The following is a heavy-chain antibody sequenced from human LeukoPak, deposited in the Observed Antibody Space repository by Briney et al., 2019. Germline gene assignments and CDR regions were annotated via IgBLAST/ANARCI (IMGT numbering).Heavy chain of an antibody. Sequence: GGSLRLSCAASGFTFSSYSMSWVRQAPGKGLEWVSSICSSSSYIYYADSVKGRFTISRDNAKNSLYLQMNSLRAEDTAVYYCARDSSSWSTYWFDPWGQGTLVTVSS. CDR1: GFTFSSYS. CDR3: ARDSSSWSTYWFDP. J-gene: IGHJ5*02. V-gene: IGHV3-21*01. CDR2: ICSSSSYI. D-gene: IGHD6-13*01.